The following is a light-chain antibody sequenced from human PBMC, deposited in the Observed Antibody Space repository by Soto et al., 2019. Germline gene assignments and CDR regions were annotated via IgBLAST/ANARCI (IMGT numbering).Light chain of an antibody. CDR2: NNN. CDR3: AAWDDSLNGYV. CDR1: SSNIGINT. V-gene: IGLV1-44*01. J-gene: IGLJ1*01. Sequence: QSVLTQPPSASETPGRRVTISCSGSSSNIGINTVDWFQQLPGTAPKLLIYNNNQRPSGVPDRFSGSKSGTSASLAISGLQSEDESDYYCAAWDDSLNGYVFGTGTKVTVL.